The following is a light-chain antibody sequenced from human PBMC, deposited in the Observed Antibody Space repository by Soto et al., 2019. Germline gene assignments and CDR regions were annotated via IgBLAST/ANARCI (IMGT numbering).Light chain of an antibody. Sequence: EIVMTQSPATLSVSPGERATLSCRASQSVSSNLAWYQQKPGQAPRLLIHGASTRATGIPARFSGSGSGTEFTLTISSLQSEDFAVYYCQQCSNWPETFGQGTKVEIK. J-gene: IGKJ1*01. CDR2: GAS. CDR1: QSVSSN. CDR3: QQCSNWPET. V-gene: IGKV3-15*01.